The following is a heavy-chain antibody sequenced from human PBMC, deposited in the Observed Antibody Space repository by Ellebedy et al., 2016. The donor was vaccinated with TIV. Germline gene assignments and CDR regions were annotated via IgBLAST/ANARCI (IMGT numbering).Heavy chain of an antibody. V-gene: IGHV1-2*02. CDR3: ATRSGYDDYYYYGMDV. CDR1: GYTFTSYY. CDR2: INPNNSDT. J-gene: IGHJ6*02. Sequence: ASVKVSCKASGYTFTSYYMHWVRQAPGQGLEWMGWINPNNSDTNYAQKFQGRVTMTEDTSTDTAYMELSSLRSEDTAVYYCATRSGYDDYYYYGMDVWGQGTTVTVSS. D-gene: IGHD5-12*01.